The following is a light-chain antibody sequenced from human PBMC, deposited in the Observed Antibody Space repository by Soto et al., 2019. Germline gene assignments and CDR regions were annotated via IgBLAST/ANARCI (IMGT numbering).Light chain of an antibody. Sequence: QSALTQPASVSGSPGQSITISCTGTSSDVGGYKYVSWYQLHPGRAPKVIIHDVSNRPSGVSNRFSGSKSGDTASLTISGLQPEDEADYYCSSYTSRAYVFGTGTKLTVL. CDR2: DVS. V-gene: IGLV2-14*03. CDR3: SSYTSRAYV. CDR1: SSDVGGYKY. J-gene: IGLJ1*01.